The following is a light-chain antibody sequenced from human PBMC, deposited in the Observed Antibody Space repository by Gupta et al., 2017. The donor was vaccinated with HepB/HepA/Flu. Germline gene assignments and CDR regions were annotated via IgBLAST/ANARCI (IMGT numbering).Light chain of an antibody. V-gene: IGLV1-51*02. J-gene: IGLJ1*01. CDR3: GTWDSSLSAGV. CDR1: SSNIGNNY. CDR2: ENN. Sequence: QSELTQPPSVSAAPGQKVTISCSGSSSNIGNNYVSWYQQLPGTAPKLLIYENNKRPSGIPDRFSGSKSGTSATLGITGLQTGDEADYYCGTWDSSLSAGVFGTGTKVTVL.